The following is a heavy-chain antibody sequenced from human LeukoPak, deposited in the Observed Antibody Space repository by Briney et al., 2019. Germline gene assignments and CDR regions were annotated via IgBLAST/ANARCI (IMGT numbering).Heavy chain of an antibody. Sequence: GASVKVSCKASGGTFSSYAISWVRQAPGQGLEWMGGIIPIFGTANYAQKFQGRVTITTDESTSTAYMELSSLRSEDTAVYYCAGGTMVRGVFDYWGQGTLVTVSS. CDR3: AGGTMVRGVFDY. V-gene: IGHV1-69*05. D-gene: IGHD3-10*01. CDR2: IIPIFGTA. J-gene: IGHJ4*02. CDR1: GGTFSSYA.